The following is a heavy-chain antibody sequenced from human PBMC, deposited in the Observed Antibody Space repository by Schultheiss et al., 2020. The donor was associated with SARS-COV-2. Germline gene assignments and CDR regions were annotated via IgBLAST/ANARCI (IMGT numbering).Heavy chain of an antibody. D-gene: IGHD3-22*01. CDR1: GGSFSGYY. J-gene: IGHJ4*02. CDR2: ISYSGST. V-gene: IGHV4-59*12. Sequence: SETLSLTCAVYGGSFSGYYWSWIRQPPGKGLEWIGDISYSGSTNYNPSLKSRVTISVDTSKNQFSLKLSSVTAADTAVYYCARVPHYYYDSSGYLDYWGQGTLVTVSS. CDR3: ARVPHYYYDSSGYLDY.